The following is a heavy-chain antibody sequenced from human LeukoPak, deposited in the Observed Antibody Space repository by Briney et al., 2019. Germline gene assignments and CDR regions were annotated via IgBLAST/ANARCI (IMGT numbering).Heavy chain of an antibody. CDR3: VSLGAGGDGWELLSMFDY. D-gene: IGHD1-26*01. V-gene: IGHV5-51*01. J-gene: IGHJ4*02. CDR2: IYPGDSDT. Sequence: GESLKISCKGSGYSFTSYLIGWVRQMPGKGLEWMRIIYPGDSDTRYSPSFQAQVTFSADRSRSTAYWQWTSLKASDTAMYYCVSLGAGGDGWELLSMFDYWGQGTLVAVSS. CDR1: GYSFTSYL.